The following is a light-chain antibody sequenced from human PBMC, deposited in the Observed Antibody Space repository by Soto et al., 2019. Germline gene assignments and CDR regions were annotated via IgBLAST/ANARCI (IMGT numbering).Light chain of an antibody. CDR3: SSYLCTKNFYA. CDR2: EVS. Sequence: QSVLTQPPSASGSPGQSVTVSCTGTSSDVGGYNYVSWYQQHPGKAPKLMIYEVSKRPSGVPDRFSGSKSGNTASLTVSGLQDEDEADYYCSSYLCTKNFYAFGTSSKGTLL. V-gene: IGLV2-8*01. CDR1: SSDVGGYNY. J-gene: IGLJ1*01.